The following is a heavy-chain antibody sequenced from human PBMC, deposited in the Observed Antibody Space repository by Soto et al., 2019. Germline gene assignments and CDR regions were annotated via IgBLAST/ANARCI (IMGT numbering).Heavy chain of an antibody. V-gene: IGHV3-73*01. Sequence: EVQLVESGGDLVQPGGSLKLSCAASGFSFSGSTIHWVRQASGKGLEWLGRIRGKINNYAAAYGASVKGRITMSRDDSQETAYLQINSLKTEDTAVYYCTRSEGHFGVPPKGGVYYTYYMDVWGKGTTVTVSS. D-gene: IGHD3-3*01. CDR3: TRSEGHFGVPPKGGVYYTYYMDV. CDR2: IRGKINNYAA. CDR1: GFSFSGST. J-gene: IGHJ6*03.